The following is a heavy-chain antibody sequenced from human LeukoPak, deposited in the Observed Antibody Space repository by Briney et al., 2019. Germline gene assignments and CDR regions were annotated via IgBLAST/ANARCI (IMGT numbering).Heavy chain of an antibody. CDR1: GFTFSSYW. D-gene: IGHD6-19*01. J-gene: IGHJ4*02. CDR3: ARVYMYSSGWYHDY. Sequence: GGSLRLSCAASGFTFSSYWMSWVRQAPGKGLEWVANIKQDGSEKYYVDSVKGRFTISRDNAKNSLYLQMNSLRAEDTAVYYCARVYMYSSGWYHDYWGQGTLVTVSS. CDR2: IKQDGSEK. V-gene: IGHV3-7*01.